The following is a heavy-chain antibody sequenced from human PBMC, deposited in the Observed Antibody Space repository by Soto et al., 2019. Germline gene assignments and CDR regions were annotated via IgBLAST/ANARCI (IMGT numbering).Heavy chain of an antibody. J-gene: IGHJ6*02. CDR2: INHSGST. CDR1: GGSFSGYY. V-gene: IGHV4-34*01. CDR3: ARAVITMIESSDYYGMDV. Sequence: SETLSLTCAVYGGSFSGYYWSWIRQPPGKGLEWIGEINHSGSTNYNPSLKSRVTISVDTSKNQFSLKLSSVTAADTAVYYCARAVITMIESSDYYGMDVWGQGTTVTVSS. D-gene: IGHD3-22*01.